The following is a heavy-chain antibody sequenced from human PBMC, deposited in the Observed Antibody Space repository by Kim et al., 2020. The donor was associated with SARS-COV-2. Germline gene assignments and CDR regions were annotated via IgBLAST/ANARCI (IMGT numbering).Heavy chain of an antibody. CDR2: IRSSTSGI. V-gene: IGHV3-48*02. CDR3: ARAMNYYLDY. Sequence: GGSLRLSCAASKFTFTNYAINWVRQAPGQGLEWVSYIRSSTSGIYYADSVKGRFTISRDDAKNSVSLQMNSLRDEDSAVYYCARAMNYYLDYWGQGTRVTVSS. D-gene: IGHD1-7*01. J-gene: IGHJ4*02. CDR1: KFTFTNYA.